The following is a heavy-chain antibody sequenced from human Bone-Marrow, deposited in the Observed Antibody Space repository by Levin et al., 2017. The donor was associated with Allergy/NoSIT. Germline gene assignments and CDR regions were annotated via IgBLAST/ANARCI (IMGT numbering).Heavy chain of an antibody. CDR1: GYTFTFYG. J-gene: IGHJ3*01. Sequence: ASVKVSCKTSGYTFTFYGITWVRQAPGQGLEWMGWISPYNGDTNYAQKLQGRVTMTTDTSTSTAYMELRSLRSDDTAVYYCAREMAETAADTFDVWGQGTIVTVSS. V-gene: IGHV1-18*01. D-gene: IGHD2-8*01. CDR2: ISPYNGDT. CDR3: AREMAETAADTFDV.